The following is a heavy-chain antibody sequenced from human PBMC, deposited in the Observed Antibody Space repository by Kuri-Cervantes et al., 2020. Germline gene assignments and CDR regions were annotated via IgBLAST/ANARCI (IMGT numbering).Heavy chain of an antibody. D-gene: IGHD6-13*01. CDR2: INYSGST. CDR3: AREEGGYVSSWGLDY. V-gene: IGHV4-59*12. CDR1: GGSFSSYY. Sequence: GSLRLSCTVSGGSFSSYYWSWVRQPPGKGLEWIGYINYSGSTNYNPSLKRRVTISVDTSKNQFSQKLSSVTAADTAVYYCAREEGGYVSSWGLDYWGQGTLVTVSS. J-gene: IGHJ4*02.